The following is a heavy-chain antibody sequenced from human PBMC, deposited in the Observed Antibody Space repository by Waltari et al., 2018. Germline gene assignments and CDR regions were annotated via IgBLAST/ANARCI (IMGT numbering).Heavy chain of an antibody. J-gene: IGHJ3*02. V-gene: IGHV4-39*01. D-gene: IGHD5-18*01. CDR1: GGSISSSSYY. CDR2: IYYSGST. CDR3: ATQQLWPYAFDI. Sequence: QLQLQESGPGLVKPSETLSLTCTVPGGSISSSSYYWGWIRQPPGKGLEWIGRIYYSGSTYYNPSLKSRVTISVDTSKNQFSLKLSSVTAADTAVYYCATQQLWPYAFDIWGQGTMVTVSS.